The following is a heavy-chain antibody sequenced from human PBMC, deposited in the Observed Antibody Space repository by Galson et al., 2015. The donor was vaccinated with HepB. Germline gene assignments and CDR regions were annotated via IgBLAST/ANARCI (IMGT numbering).Heavy chain of an antibody. CDR2: IYYSGSI. J-gene: IGHJ4*02. CDR3: SRLPGSYYSEVDY. Sequence: SETLSLTCTVSGGSISSSNYYWGWLRQPPGTGLEWIGRIYYSGSIYYNWSLKSRVAISVDTSKSQFSLRLPPGTAADTAVYFWSRLPGSYYSEVDYWGQGTLVTVSS. D-gene: IGHD1-26*01. CDR1: GGSISSSNYY. V-gene: IGHV4-39*01.